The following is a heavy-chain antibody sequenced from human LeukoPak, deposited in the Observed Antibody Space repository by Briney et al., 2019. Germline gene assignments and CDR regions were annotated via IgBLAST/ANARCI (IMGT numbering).Heavy chain of an antibody. V-gene: IGHV3-33*06. Sequence: GGSLRPSCAASGFTFSSYGMHWVRQAPGKGLEWVAVIWYDGSNKYYADSVKGRFTISRDNSKNTLYLQMNSLRAEDTAVYYCAKDLFEGFTVTTSPVDYWGQGTLVTVSS. CDR3: AKDLFEGFTVTTSPVDY. CDR2: IWYDGSNK. D-gene: IGHD4-17*01. J-gene: IGHJ4*02. CDR1: GFTFSSYG.